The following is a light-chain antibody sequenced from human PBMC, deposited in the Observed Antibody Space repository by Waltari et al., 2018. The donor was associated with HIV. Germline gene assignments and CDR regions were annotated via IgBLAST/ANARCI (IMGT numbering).Light chain of an antibody. CDR1: QRIFYSSNNKHY. J-gene: IGKJ5*01. CDR3: QQYYHVPVT. Sequence: DIVMTQSPDSLAVSLGERATINCKSSQRIFYSSNNKHYLAWYQHKPGQPPKLLIYWASTRESGVPDRFSGSGSGTDFTLTISSLRPEDVAVYYCQQYYHVPVTFGQGTRLEIK. CDR2: WAS. V-gene: IGKV4-1*01.